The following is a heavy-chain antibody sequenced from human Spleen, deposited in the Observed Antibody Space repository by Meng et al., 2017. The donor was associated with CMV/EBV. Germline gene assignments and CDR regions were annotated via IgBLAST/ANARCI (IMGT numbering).Heavy chain of an antibody. CDR1: ELIFSGYE. J-gene: IGHJ6*02. Sequence: GGSLRLSCVASELIFSGYEMNWVRQAPGKGLEWVSYISSSYAVDYADSLKGRFTISRDNAKNSLYLQMNSLRAEDTAVYYCARVLLDVRGWYYQGMDVWGQGTTVTVSS. V-gene: IGHV3-48*03. CDR2: ISSSYAV. CDR3: ARVLLDVRGWYYQGMDV. D-gene: IGHD6-19*01.